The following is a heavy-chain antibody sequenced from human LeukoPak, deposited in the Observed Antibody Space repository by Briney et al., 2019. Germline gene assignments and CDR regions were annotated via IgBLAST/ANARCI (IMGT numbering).Heavy chain of an antibody. CDR3: ARVGAVGGVFRAFNI. CDR1: GFTFSSYG. D-gene: IGHD3-16*01. Sequence: GGSLRLSCAASGFTFSSYGMSWVRQAPGKGLEWVSFTYSGGSTYYADSVKGRFTISRDNSKNTLYLQMNSLRVEDTAVYYCARVGAVGGVFRAFNIWGQGTMVTVSS. CDR2: TYSGGST. J-gene: IGHJ3*02. V-gene: IGHV3-66*01.